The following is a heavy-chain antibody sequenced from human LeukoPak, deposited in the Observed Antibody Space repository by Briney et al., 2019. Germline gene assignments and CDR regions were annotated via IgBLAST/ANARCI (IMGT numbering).Heavy chain of an antibody. Sequence: SETLSLTCTVSGVSMNYYFWNWIRQPAGEGLQWIGRIHSSGTTNYNPSLKSRVTISVDTSKNQFSLKLSSVTAADTAVYYCARDYRGLVVAADAFDIWGQGTMVTISS. V-gene: IGHV4-4*07. CDR2: IHSSGTT. J-gene: IGHJ3*02. CDR3: ARDYRGLVVAADAFDI. D-gene: IGHD2-15*01. CDR1: GVSMNYYF.